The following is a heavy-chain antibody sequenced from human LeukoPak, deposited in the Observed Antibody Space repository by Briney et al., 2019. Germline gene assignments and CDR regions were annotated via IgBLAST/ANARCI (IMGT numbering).Heavy chain of an antibody. Sequence: ASVKVSCKASGYTFTSYYMHWVRQAPGQGLEWMGWISAYNGHTKYAQKLQGRVTMTIDTSTTTASMELRSLRSDDTAVYYCARLPHRLVVATAMYWFGPWGQGTLVTVSS. J-gene: IGHJ5*02. CDR1: GYTFTSYY. V-gene: IGHV1-18*04. CDR3: ARLPHRLVVATAMYWFGP. CDR2: ISAYNGHT. D-gene: IGHD2-2*01.